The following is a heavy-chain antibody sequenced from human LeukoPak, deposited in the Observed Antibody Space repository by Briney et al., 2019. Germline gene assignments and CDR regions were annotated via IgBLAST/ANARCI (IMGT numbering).Heavy chain of an antibody. Sequence: GGSLRLSCAASGFTVSSNYMSWVRQAPGKGLEWVSVIYSGGSTYYADSVKGRFTISRDNSKNTLYLQMNSLRAEDTAVYYCARGMVREPNYYYYYGMDVWGQGTTATVSS. V-gene: IGHV3-66*01. CDR3: ARGMVREPNYYYYYGMDV. J-gene: IGHJ6*02. D-gene: IGHD3-10*01. CDR2: IYSGGST. CDR1: GFTVSSNY.